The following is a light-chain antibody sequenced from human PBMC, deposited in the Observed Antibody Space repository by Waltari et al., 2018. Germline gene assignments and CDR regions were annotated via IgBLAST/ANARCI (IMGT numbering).Light chain of an antibody. J-gene: IGKJ3*01. V-gene: IGKV3-20*01. CDR3: QQYGSSIPFT. Sequence: DIVLTQSPGTMSLSPGDRATLSCRASQSVTASQVAWYQQKPGQAPRLLIYGASNRATGTPDRFSGTGSGTDFILTISGLEPEDFAVYFCQQYGSSIPFTFGPGTKV. CDR2: GAS. CDR1: QSVTASQ.